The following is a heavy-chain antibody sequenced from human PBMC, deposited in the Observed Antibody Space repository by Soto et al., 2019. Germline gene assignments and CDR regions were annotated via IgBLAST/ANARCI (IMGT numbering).Heavy chain of an antibody. J-gene: IGHJ4*02. D-gene: IGHD3-16*01. CDR3: AKARVRHGLGEVDD. CDR2: ISYDGGNK. Sequence: QVQLVESGGGVVQSGMSLRLSCAASGFTFSSNGMHWVRQAPGKGLEWVAVISYDGGNKYYADSVKGRFTISRDNSKNMLYPQMNSLSPEDTAVYYCAKARVRHGLGEVDDWGRGTLVTVSS. V-gene: IGHV3-30*18. CDR1: GFTFSSNG.